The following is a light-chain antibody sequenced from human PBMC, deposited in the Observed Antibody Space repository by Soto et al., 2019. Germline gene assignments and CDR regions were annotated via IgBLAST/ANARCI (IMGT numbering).Light chain of an antibody. V-gene: IGLV2-8*01. CDR2: EVN. Sequence: QSALTQPPSASGSPGQSVAISCTGTSSDVGGYNYVSWYQQHPGKAPKLMIYEVNKRPSGVPDRFSGSKSGNTASLTVSGLQAEDEGDYYCRSYAGSSNVFRTGNKVNVL. CDR1: SSDVGGYNY. J-gene: IGLJ1*01. CDR3: RSYAGSSNV.